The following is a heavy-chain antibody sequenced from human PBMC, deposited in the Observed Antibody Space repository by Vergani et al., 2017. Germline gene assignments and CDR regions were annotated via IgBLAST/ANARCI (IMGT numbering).Heavy chain of an antibody. Sequence: QVRLQESGPGLVKPSETLSLTCSVSGGSMSGYYWSWIRHPPGKELEWIWYMYHSGSTNYNPFLETRVTISGDTSKNQFSLKLNSVTAAGTAVYYCGRVADFYGLGSRLLDLWGQGILVTVSS. CDR1: GGSMSGYY. CDR3: GRVADFYGLGSRLLDL. D-gene: IGHD3-10*01. J-gene: IGHJ5*02. CDR2: MYHSGST. V-gene: IGHV4-59*01.